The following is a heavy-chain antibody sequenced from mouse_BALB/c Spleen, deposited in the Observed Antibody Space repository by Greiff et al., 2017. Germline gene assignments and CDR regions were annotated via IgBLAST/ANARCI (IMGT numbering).Heavy chain of an antibody. V-gene: IGHV2-2*02. Sequence: QVQLQQSGPGLVQPSQSLSITCTVSGFSLTSYGVHWVRQSPGKGLEWLGVIWSGGSTDYNAAFISRLSISKDNSKSQVFFKMNSLQANDTAIYYCARKNGYDRYFDVWGAGTTVTVSS. CDR1: GFSLTSYG. CDR3: ARKNGYDRYFDV. J-gene: IGHJ1*01. CDR2: IWSGGST. D-gene: IGHD2-14*01.